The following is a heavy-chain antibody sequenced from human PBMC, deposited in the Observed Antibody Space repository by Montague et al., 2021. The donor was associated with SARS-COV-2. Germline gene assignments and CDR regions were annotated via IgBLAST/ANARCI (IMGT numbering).Heavy chain of an antibody. J-gene: IGHJ6*02. CDR3: ASLNIVARTDYYYGTDV. CDR1: GDSISTSQYY. CDR2: IYYSGST. D-gene: IGHD5-12*01. Sequence: SETLSRTCTVSGDSISTSQYYWGWIRQPPGKGLEWIGTIYYSGSTYYNPSLKSRVTISEDTSKNQFSLRLSSVTAADTAVYYCASLNIVARTDYYYGTDVWGRGTTVTVSS. V-gene: IGHV4-39*01.